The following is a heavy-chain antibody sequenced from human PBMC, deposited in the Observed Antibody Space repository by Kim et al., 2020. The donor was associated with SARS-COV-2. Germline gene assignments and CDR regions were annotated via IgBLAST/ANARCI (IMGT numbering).Heavy chain of an antibody. CDR1: GFSFSTYW. CDR3: AGLGYNDVIDY. J-gene: IGHJ4*02. D-gene: IGHD1-1*01. V-gene: IGHV3-74*01. Sequence: GGSLRLSCTASGFSFSTYWMDWVRQTPGKGLVWVSLINSDGSTITYADSVKGRFTISRDNAQNTLYLQMTSLRADDTAVYYCAGLGYNDVIDYWGQGTLVTVSS. CDR2: INSDGSTI.